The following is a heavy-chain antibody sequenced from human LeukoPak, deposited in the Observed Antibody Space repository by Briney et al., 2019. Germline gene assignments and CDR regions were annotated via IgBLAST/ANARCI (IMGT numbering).Heavy chain of an antibody. D-gene: IGHD3-10*01. J-gene: IGHJ4*02. CDR3: AREPNYYGVDY. V-gene: IGHV4-59*12. CDR2: IYYSGST. CDR1: GGSISSYY. Sequence: SETLSLTCTVSGGSISSYYWSWIRQPPGKGLEWIGYIYYSGSTNYNPSLKSRVTISVDTSKNQFSLKLSSVTAADTAVYYCAREPNYYGVDYWGQGTVVTVSS.